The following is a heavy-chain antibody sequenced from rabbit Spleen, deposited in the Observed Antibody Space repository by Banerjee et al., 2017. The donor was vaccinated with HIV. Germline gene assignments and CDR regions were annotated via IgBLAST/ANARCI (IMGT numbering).Heavy chain of an antibody. CDR2: IDAGSSGFT. V-gene: IGHV1S45*01. CDR3: ARGVYDDYDTYYFDL. D-gene: IGHD2-1*01. CDR1: GFSLSTN. Sequence: QQQLKETGGGLVQPGGSLTLSCKASGFSLSTNEFNWVRQAPGKGLEWIACIDAGSSGFTYFASWVQGRFTISKTSSTTVTLLMTSLTVADTATYFCARGVYDDYDTYYFDLWGQGTLVTVS. J-gene: IGHJ4*01.